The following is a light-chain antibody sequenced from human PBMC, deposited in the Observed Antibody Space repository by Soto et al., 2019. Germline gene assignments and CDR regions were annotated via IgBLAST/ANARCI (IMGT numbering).Light chain of an antibody. CDR3: QQLNNYPLT. J-gene: IGKJ4*01. Sequence: DIQLTQSPSFLSASVGDRGTITCRASQGISSYLAWYQQKPGKAPKLLIYAESTLQSGVPSRFSGSGSGTEFTLTISSLQPEDFATYYCQQLNNYPLTFGGGTNVDIK. V-gene: IGKV1-9*01. CDR2: AES. CDR1: QGISSY.